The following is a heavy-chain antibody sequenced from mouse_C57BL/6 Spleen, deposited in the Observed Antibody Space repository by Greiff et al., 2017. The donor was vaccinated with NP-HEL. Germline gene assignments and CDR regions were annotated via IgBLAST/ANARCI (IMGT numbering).Heavy chain of an antibody. D-gene: IGHD1-1*01. CDR3: ARDYYGSSPYYYAMDY. CDR2: IHPNSGST. V-gene: IGHV1-64*01. Sequence: QVQLQQPGAELVKPGASVKLSCKASGYTFTSYWIHWVKQRPGQGLEWIGMIHPNSGSTNYNEKFKSKATLTVDRSSSTAYMQLSSLTSEDSAVYYCARDYYGSSPYYYAMDYWGQGTSVTVSS. CDR1: GYTFTSYW. J-gene: IGHJ4*01.